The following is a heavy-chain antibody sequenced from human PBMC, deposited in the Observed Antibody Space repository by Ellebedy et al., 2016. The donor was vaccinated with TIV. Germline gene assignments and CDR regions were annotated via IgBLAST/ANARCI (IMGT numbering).Heavy chain of an antibody. D-gene: IGHD2-2*01. CDR3: ARDGIVVPAAMFDAGGTNWYFDL. CDR1: GYTFTSYY. V-gene: IGHV1-46*01. J-gene: IGHJ2*01. CDR2: INPSGGST. Sequence: ASVKVSCKASGYTFTSYYMHWVRQAPGQGLEWMGIINPSGGSTSYAQKFQGRVTMTRDTSTSTVYMELSSLRSEDTAVYYCARDGIVVPAAMFDAGGTNWYFDLWGRGTLVTVSS.